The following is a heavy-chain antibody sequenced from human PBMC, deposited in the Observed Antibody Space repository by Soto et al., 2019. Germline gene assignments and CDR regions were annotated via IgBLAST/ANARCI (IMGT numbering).Heavy chain of an antibody. CDR3: AGLRGYAGSPIEY. D-gene: IGHD2-15*01. V-gene: IGHV4-59*01. CDR2: ISYSGNT. Sequence: ETLSLTCTVSGGSIISGYWSWIRQPPGKGLEWIGYISYSGNTNYNPSLKSRVTMSVDTPKNQFSLRLSSVTTADTAVYYCAGLRGYAGSPIEYWGQGTLVTVS. CDR1: GGSIISGY. J-gene: IGHJ4*02.